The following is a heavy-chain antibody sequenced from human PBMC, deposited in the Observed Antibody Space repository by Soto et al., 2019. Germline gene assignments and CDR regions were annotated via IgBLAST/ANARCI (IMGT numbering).Heavy chain of an antibody. Sequence: QVQLVQSGAEVKKPGSSVKVSCKASGGTFSSYAISWVRQAPGQGLEWMGGIIPIFGTANYAQKFQGRVTITADKSTSTASRERSSLRPEDTALYYWARVLNYEILPGPPHYGMDVWGQGTTVTVSS. CDR3: ARVLNYEILPGPPHYGMDV. J-gene: IGHJ6*02. CDR2: IIPIFGTA. CDR1: GGTFSSYA. V-gene: IGHV1-69*06. D-gene: IGHD3-9*01.